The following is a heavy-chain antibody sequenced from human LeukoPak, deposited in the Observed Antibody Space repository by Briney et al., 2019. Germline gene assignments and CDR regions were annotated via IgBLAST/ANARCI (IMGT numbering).Heavy chain of an antibody. D-gene: IGHD3-10*01. CDR3: ARRRRTITFDY. J-gene: IGHJ4*02. Sequence: SETLSLTCAVYGGSFSGYYWSWIRQPPGKGLEWIGEINHSGSTNYNPSLKRRVTISVDTSKNQFSRKLSSMTAADTAVYYCARRRRTITFDYWGQGTLVTVSS. CDR1: GGSFSGYY. V-gene: IGHV4-34*01. CDR2: INHSGST.